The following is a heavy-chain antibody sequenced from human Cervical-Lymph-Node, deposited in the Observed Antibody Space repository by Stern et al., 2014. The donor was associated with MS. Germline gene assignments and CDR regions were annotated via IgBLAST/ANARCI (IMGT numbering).Heavy chain of an antibody. Sequence: VQLEESGAEVKKPGASMTISCKTSGYNFIDHAIHWVRQAPGQRLEWMGWINGGPGTTKYSQKFQGRVSFTRDKAASAAYMDLSSLSPDDTAVCYCARQPDYSDFLDFWGQGTLVTVSS. D-gene: IGHD4-11*01. CDR2: INGGPGTT. J-gene: IGHJ4*02. V-gene: IGHV1-3*01. CDR3: ARQPDYSDFLDF. CDR1: GYNFIDHA.